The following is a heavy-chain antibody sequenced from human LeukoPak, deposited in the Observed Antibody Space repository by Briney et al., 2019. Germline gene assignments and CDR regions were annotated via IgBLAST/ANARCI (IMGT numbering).Heavy chain of an antibody. Sequence: PSQTLSLTCAVSGGSISSGGYSWSWIRQPPGKGLEWIGYINHSGSTNYNPSLKSRVTISVDTSKNQFSLKLSSVTAADTAVYYCAQSGDFWSGYRSFDYWGQGTLVTVSS. J-gene: IGHJ4*02. D-gene: IGHD3-3*01. CDR3: AQSGDFWSGYRSFDY. V-gene: IGHV4-30-2*01. CDR1: GGSISSGGYS. CDR2: INHSGST.